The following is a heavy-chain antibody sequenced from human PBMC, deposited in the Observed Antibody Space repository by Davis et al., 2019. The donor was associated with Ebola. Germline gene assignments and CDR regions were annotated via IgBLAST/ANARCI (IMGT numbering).Heavy chain of an antibody. CDR1: GFTYDDYA. CDR2: ISWNGGNI. D-gene: IGHD6-13*01. J-gene: IGHJ6*02. CDR3: TKDLSGAAGGTLGMDA. V-gene: IGHV3-9*03. Sequence: PGGSLRLSCTAYGFTYDDYAMHWVRQAPGKGLEWVSGISWNGGNIDYADSVKGRFIISRDNAKNSLYLQMNSLREEDMALYFCTKDLSGAAGGTLGMDAWGQGTTVTVSS.